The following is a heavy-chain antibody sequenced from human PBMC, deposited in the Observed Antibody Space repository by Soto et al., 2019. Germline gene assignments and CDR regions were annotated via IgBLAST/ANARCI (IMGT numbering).Heavy chain of an antibody. J-gene: IGHJ6*02. Sequence: EVQLLESGGTLVQPRGSLRLSCAASGFTFSSYAMSWVRQAPGKGLEWVSAISDSGSSTYFADSVKGRFTISRDNSKNTMFLQMNRLRAEDTAVYYCAKPFRGCYCYYGMDVWGQGTTVTVSS. D-gene: IGHD1-1*01. CDR2: ISDSGSST. CDR1: GFTFSSYA. V-gene: IGHV3-23*01. CDR3: AKPFRGCYCYYGMDV.